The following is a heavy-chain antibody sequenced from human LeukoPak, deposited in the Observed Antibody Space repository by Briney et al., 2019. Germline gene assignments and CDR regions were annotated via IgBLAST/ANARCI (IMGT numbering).Heavy chain of an antibody. CDR1: GGSISSYY. Sequence: SETLSLTCIVSGGSISSYYWSWIRQPPGKGLEWIGYIYSSGSTDSNPSLKSRVTISVDTSKSQFSLKMTSVTAADTAVYYCARQGSGGRAFDIWGQGTMVTVSS. V-gene: IGHV4-59*08. D-gene: IGHD1-26*01. J-gene: IGHJ3*02. CDR3: ARQGSGGRAFDI. CDR2: IYSSGST.